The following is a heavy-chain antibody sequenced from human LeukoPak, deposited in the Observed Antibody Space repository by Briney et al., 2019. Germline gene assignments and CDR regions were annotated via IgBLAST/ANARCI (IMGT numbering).Heavy chain of an antibody. V-gene: IGHV4-59*01. CDR2: IYYSGST. Sequence: SSETLSLTCTVSSGSISSYYWSWIRQPPGKGLEWIGYIYYSGSTNYNPSLKSRVTISVDTSKNQFSLKLSSVTAADTAVYYCARDHCSGGSCRWFDPWGQGTLVTVSS. D-gene: IGHD2-15*01. J-gene: IGHJ5*02. CDR3: ARDHCSGGSCRWFDP. CDR1: SGSISSYY.